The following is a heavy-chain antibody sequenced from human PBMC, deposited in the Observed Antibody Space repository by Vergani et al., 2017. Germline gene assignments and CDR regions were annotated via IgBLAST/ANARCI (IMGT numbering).Heavy chain of an antibody. CDR3: ARERGYDFWSGSKIGAEGYYYYMDV. J-gene: IGHJ6*03. Sequence: EVQLVESGGGLVKPGRSLRLSCTASGFTFGDYAMSWFRQAPGQGLEWVGFIRSKAYGGTTEYAASVKGRFTISRDDSKSIAYLQMNSLRAEDTAVYYCARERGYDFWSGSKIGAEGYYYYMDVWGKGTTVTVSS. CDR1: GFTFGDYA. CDR2: IRSKAYGGTT. D-gene: IGHD3-3*01. V-gene: IGHV3-49*05.